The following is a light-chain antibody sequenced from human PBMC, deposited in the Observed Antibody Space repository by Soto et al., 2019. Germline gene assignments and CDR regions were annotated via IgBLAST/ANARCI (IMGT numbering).Light chain of an antibody. CDR3: QQYTDSPIT. CDR1: QSVSSN. CDR2: GAS. J-gene: IGKJ3*01. Sequence: EIVMTQSPATLSVSPGERATLSCRASQSVSSNLAWYQQKPGQAPRLLVHGASARASGVPARFSGSGSETDFTLTISSLQSEDFAVYYCQQYTDSPITFGPGT. V-gene: IGKV3-15*01.